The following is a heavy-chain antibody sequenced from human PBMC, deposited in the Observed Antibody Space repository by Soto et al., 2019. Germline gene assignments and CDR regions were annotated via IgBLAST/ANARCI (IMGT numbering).Heavy chain of an antibody. D-gene: IGHD1-1*01. J-gene: IGHJ3*02. CDR1: GFTFSSYA. Sequence: EVQLLESGGGLVQPGGSLRLSCAASGFTFSSYAMSWVRQAPGKGLEWVSAISGSGASTYYADSVKARFTISRDNSENTVFVQQSSSRAEDTALYYFAKDARSNWNTGHWNDACDIWGEGTMVTVSS. V-gene: IGHV3-23*01. CDR2: ISGSGAST. CDR3: AKDARSNWNTGHWNDACDI.